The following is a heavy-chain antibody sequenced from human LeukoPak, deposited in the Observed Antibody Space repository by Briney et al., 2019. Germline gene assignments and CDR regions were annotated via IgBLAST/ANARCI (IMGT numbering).Heavy chain of an antibody. CDR1: GFTFSSYA. CDR3: VRLTAAGRRTDFDY. J-gene: IGHJ4*02. D-gene: IGHD6-13*01. CDR2: ISYDGSNR. Sequence: PGTSLRLSCAASGFTFSSYAMHWVRQAPGKGLEWVAAISYDGSNRYYADSVKGRFTISRDNSKNTPYLQMNSLRTEDTAVYYCVRLTAAGRRTDFDYWGQGTLVTVSS. V-gene: IGHV3-30*04.